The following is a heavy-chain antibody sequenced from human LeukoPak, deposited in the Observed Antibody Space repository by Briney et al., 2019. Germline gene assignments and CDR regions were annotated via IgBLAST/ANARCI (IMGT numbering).Heavy chain of an antibody. CDR3: AGGYCSSTSCYGAPFDI. CDR1: GGSFSGYS. J-gene: IGHJ3*02. CDR2: INHSGST. V-gene: IGHV4-34*01. Sequence: PSETLSLTCAVHGGSFSGYSWSWIRQTPGKGLEWRGEINHSGSTKYNTSIKRRVDISAEASNKRISRVLRSMTAADRAVFYCAGGYCSSTSCYGAPFDIWGQGTMVTASP. D-gene: IGHD2-2*01.